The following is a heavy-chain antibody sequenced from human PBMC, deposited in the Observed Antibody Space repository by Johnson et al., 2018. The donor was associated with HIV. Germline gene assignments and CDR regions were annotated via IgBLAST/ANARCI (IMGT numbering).Heavy chain of an antibody. D-gene: IGHD6-13*01. CDR1: GFTFSSYG. V-gene: IGHV3-30*18. J-gene: IGHJ3*02. CDR2: ISYDGSSK. Sequence: QVQLVESGGGVVQPGRSLRLSCAASGFTFSSYGMHWVRQAPGKGLEWVAVISYDGSSKYYADSVKGRFTISRDNSQNTLYLQMNSLRAEDTAVYYCAKRRGVFYDAFDIWGQGTMVTVS. CDR3: AKRRGVFYDAFDI.